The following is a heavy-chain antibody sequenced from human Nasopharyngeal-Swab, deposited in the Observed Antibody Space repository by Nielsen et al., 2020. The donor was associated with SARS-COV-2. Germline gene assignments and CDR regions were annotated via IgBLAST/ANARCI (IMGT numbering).Heavy chain of an antibody. CDR2: IKQDGSEK. V-gene: IGHV3-7*01. CDR1: GFTFSGYW. CDR3: ARDSKVRVVGFDY. D-gene: IGHD3-10*01. Sequence: GGSLRLSCAASGFTFSGYWMSWVRQAPGKGLEWVANIKQDGSEKYYVDSVKGRFTISRDNAKNSLYLQMNSLRAEDTAVYYCARDSKVRVVGFDYWGQGTLVTVSS. J-gene: IGHJ4*02.